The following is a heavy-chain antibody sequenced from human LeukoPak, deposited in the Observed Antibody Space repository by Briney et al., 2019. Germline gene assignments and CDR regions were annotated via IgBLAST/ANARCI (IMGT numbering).Heavy chain of an antibody. D-gene: IGHD3-22*01. CDR2: IYYSGST. CDR1: GGSISSYY. Sequence: SETLSLTCAVSGGSISSYYWSWIRQAPGKGLEWIGYIYYSGSTNYNPSLKSRVTISADTSKNRFSLKLSSVTAADTAVYYCARGSSGPPSFDYWGQGTLVTVSS. J-gene: IGHJ4*02. V-gene: IGHV4-59*01. CDR3: ARGSSGPPSFDY.